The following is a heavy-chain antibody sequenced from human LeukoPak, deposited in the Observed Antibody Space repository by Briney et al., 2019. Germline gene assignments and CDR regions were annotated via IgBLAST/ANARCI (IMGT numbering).Heavy chain of an antibody. D-gene: IGHD6-19*01. CDR3: ARRRGNTSGFQGYYFDY. CDR1: GGSVSSGDYY. V-gene: IGHV4-31*03. J-gene: IGHJ4*02. Sequence: PSETLSLTCTVSGGSVSSGDYYWSWIRQLPGKGLEWIGYIYYSGSTYYNPSLKSRLTISVDTSKNQSSLKLSSVTAADTAVYYCARRRGNTSGFQGYYFDYWGQGTLVTVS. CDR2: IYYSGST.